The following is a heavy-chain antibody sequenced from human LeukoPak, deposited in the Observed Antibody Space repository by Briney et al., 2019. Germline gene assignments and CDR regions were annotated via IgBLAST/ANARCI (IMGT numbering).Heavy chain of an antibody. Sequence: GGSLRLSCAASGFIFSSYAMHWVRQAPGKGLEWVAVISYDGSNKYYADSVKGRFTISRDNSKNTLYLQMNSLRAEDTAVYYCAGDYGDYVQPLGYWGQGTLVTVSS. CDR3: AGDYGDYVQPLGY. J-gene: IGHJ4*02. CDR2: ISYDGSNK. CDR1: GFIFSSYA. V-gene: IGHV3-30*04. D-gene: IGHD4-17*01.